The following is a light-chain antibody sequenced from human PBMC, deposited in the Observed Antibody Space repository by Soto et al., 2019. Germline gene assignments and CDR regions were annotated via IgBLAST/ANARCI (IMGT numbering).Light chain of an antibody. CDR1: NSDVGGYNY. CDR2: EVS. CDR3: SSYTSTSTLYV. Sequence: QSALTQPASVSGSPGQSITISCTGTNSDVGGYNYVSWYQQHPGKAPELMIYEVSHRPSGVSNRFSGSKPDNTASLTISGLQAEDEADYYCSSYTSTSTLYVFGTGTKVTVL. V-gene: IGLV2-14*01. J-gene: IGLJ1*01.